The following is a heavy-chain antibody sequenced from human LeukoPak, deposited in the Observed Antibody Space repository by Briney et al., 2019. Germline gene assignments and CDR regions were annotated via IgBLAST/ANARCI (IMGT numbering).Heavy chain of an antibody. CDR3: ARATVTLYYYYMDV. V-gene: IGHV4-59*01. Sequence: SETLCLTCTVSGGSISSYYWSWIRQPPGKGLEWIGYIYYSGSTNYNPSLKSRVTISVDTSKNPFSLKLSSVTAADTAVYYCARATVTLYYYYMDVWGKGTTVTVSS. D-gene: IGHD4-11*01. CDR2: IYYSGST. CDR1: GGSISSYY. J-gene: IGHJ6*03.